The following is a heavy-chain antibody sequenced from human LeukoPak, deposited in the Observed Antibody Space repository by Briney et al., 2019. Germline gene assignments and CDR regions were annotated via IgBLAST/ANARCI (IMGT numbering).Heavy chain of an antibody. Sequence: PSETLSLTCTVSGGSISSYYWSWIRQPPGKGLEWIGYIYYSGSTNYNPSLKSRVTISVDTSKNQFSLKLSSVTAADTAVYYCARCGGSGSYYYYFDYWGQGTLVTVSS. D-gene: IGHD3-10*01. CDR3: ARCGGSGSYYYYFDY. J-gene: IGHJ4*02. CDR1: GGSISSYY. CDR2: IYYSGST. V-gene: IGHV4-59*01.